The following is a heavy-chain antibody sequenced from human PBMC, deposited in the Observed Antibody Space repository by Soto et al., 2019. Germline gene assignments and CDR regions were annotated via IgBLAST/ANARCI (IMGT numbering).Heavy chain of an antibody. CDR1: GFTFSSYA. CDR2: ISGSGGST. Sequence: GGSLRLSCAASGFTFSSYAMSWVRQAPGKGLEWVSAISGSGGSTYYADSVKGRSTISRDNSKNTLYLQMNSLRAEDTAVYYCATAGPMVYDAFDIWGQGTMVTVSS. J-gene: IGHJ3*02. CDR3: ATAGPMVYDAFDI. D-gene: IGHD2-8*01. V-gene: IGHV3-23*01.